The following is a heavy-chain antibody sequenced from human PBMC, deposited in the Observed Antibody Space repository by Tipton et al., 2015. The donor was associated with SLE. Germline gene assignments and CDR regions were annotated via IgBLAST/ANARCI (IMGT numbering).Heavy chain of an antibody. V-gene: IGHV4-39*07. Sequence: GLVKPSQTLSLTCTVSGGSISSSGYHWSWIRQHPGKGLEWIGEISHRGTTNYNPSLKSRVTISLDKSKSQFSLNLSSVTAADTAVYYCARDFPVAVGFDYWGQGTLVTVSP. CDR3: ARDFPVAVGFDY. D-gene: IGHD6-19*01. CDR1: GGSISSSGYH. CDR2: ISHRGTT. J-gene: IGHJ4*02.